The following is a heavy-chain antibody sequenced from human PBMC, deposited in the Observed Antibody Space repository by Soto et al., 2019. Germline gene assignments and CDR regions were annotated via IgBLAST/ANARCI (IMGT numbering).Heavy chain of an antibody. CDR2: ISSSSSYI. V-gene: IGHV3-21*01. CDR3: AREEMATTNLFDY. D-gene: IGHD1-1*01. CDR1: GFTFSSYS. J-gene: IGHJ4*02. Sequence: GGSLRLSCAASGFTFSSYSMNWVRQAPGKGLEWVSSISSSSSYIYYADSVKGRLTISRDNAKNSLYLQMNSLRAEDTAVYYCAREEMATTNLFDYWGQGTLVTVSS.